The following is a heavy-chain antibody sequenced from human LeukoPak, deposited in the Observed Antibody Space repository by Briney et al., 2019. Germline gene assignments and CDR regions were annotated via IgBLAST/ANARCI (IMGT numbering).Heavy chain of an antibody. V-gene: IGHV5-51*01. CDR1: GYSFTSYW. CDR3: ARHDSSGYYADY. CDR2: IYPGDSDT. D-gene: IGHD3-22*01. J-gene: IGHJ4*02. Sequence: GGSLRLSCKGSGYSFTSYWIGWVRQMPGKGLEWMGIIYPGDSDTRYSPSFQGQVTISADESISTAYLQWSSLKASDTAMYYCARHDSSGYYADYWGQGTLVTVSS.